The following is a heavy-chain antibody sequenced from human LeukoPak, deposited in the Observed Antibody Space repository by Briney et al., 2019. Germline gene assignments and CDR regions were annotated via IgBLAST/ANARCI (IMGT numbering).Heavy chain of an antibody. CDR1: GFSFSSYG. V-gene: IGHV3-33*01. CDR2: IWSHGRNE. CDR3: ARDSALARLAL. Sequence: GGSLRLSCVTSGFSFSSYGFHWVRQAPGKGLEWAADIWSHGRNEYYADSAKGRFTISRDNSKSTLYLQMNSLRAEDTAVYYCARDSALARLALWGQGTLVTVSS. J-gene: IGHJ4*02.